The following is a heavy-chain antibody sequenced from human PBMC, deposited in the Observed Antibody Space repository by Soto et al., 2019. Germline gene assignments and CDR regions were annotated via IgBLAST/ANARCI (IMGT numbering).Heavy chain of an antibody. J-gene: IGHJ6*02. Sequence: GGSLRLSCAASGFTFSSYEMNWVRQAPGKGLEWVSYISSSGSTIYYADSVKGRFTISRDNAKNSLYLQMNSLRAEDTAVYYCASDCSIVYSSGWSLSYYYGMDVWGQGTTVTVSS. D-gene: IGHD6-13*01. CDR3: ASDCSIVYSSGWSLSYYYGMDV. V-gene: IGHV3-48*03. CDR1: GFTFSSYE. CDR2: ISSSGSTI.